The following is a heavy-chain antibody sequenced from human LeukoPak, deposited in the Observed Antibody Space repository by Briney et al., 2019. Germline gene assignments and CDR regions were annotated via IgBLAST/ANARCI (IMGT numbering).Heavy chain of an antibody. CDR1: GGSISGSSYF. J-gene: IGHJ4*02. CDR3: ARSVNIVVEYYFDY. Sequence: SETLSLTCTVSGGSISGSSYFWGWIRQPPGKGLEWIGSISYSGSTYYNPSLKSRVTISVGTSKNQFSLKLNSVTAADTAVYYCARSVNIVVEYYFDYWGQGTLVTVSS. CDR2: ISYSGST. D-gene: IGHD2-15*01. V-gene: IGHV4-39*01.